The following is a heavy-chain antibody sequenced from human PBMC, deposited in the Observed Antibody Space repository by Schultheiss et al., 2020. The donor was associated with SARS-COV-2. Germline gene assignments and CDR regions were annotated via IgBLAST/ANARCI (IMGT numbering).Heavy chain of an antibody. V-gene: IGHV3-48*01. Sequence: GGSLRLSCAASGFTFSTYSMNWVRQAPGKGLEWVSYISSSSNSIYYADSVKGRFTISRDNTKDTLCLQMNSLRADDTAVYYCAKDLPVKWLGLDSWGRGTLVTVSS. CDR1: GFTFSTYS. D-gene: IGHD5-12*01. J-gene: IGHJ4*02. CDR2: ISSSSNSI. CDR3: AKDLPVKWLGLDS.